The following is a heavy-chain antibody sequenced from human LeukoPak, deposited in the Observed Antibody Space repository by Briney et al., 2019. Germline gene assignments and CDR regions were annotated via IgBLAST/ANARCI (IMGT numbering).Heavy chain of an antibody. CDR3: AKVKQDYYDSSGYYRTDAFDI. D-gene: IGHD3-22*01. Sequence: GGSLRLSCAASGFTFDDYGMHWVRQPPGKGLEWVSGVSWNSGRKDYVDSVKGRFTISRDNAKTSLYLQMNSLRPEDTALYYCAKVKQDYYDSSGYYRTDAFDIWRQGTMVTVSS. V-gene: IGHV3-9*01. CDR2: VSWNSGRK. J-gene: IGHJ3*02. CDR1: GFTFDDYG.